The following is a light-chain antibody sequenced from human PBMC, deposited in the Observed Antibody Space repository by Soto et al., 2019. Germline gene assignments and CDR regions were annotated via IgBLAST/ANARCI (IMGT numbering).Light chain of an antibody. Sequence: QSALTKPASVSGPPGQSITISCTGTLYDVGAYHYVSWYQQFPGKAPKLILYEVSNRPSGISNRFSGFRSGSTASLTVSGLQPEDDAPYYCISYTTAGALVFGGGTKVTVL. CDR3: ISYTTAGALV. J-gene: IGLJ2*01. CDR2: EVS. CDR1: LYDVGAYHY. V-gene: IGLV2-14*01.